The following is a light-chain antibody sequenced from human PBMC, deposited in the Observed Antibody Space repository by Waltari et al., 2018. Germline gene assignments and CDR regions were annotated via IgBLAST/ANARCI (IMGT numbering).Light chain of an antibody. CDR3: QQFYHIPVT. J-gene: IGKJ1*01. CDR2: WAS. Sequence: DIVMTQSPDSLAVSLGERATINCKSSQSVLFSSNNKNYLSWYQQKPGQPPKLLIYWASTRESGVPDRFSGSGSGTEFILTISSLQAEDAAVYYCQQFYHIPVTFGQGTKVEIK. V-gene: IGKV4-1*01. CDR1: QSVLFSSNNKNY.